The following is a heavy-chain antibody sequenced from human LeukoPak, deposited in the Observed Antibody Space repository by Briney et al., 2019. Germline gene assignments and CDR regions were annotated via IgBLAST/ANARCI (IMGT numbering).Heavy chain of an antibody. J-gene: IGHJ4*02. CDR2: IGNTET. CDR1: GFTFDTFA. Sequence: GESLRLSCAASGFTFDTFAMAWVRLASGKGLEWVSSIGNTETYYADSVKGRFTISRDNSKSTIYLHMNNLRAEDTALYYCARDGQAFNSNWDYFEYWGQGTPVTVSS. CDR3: ARDGQAFNSNWDYFEY. D-gene: IGHD7-27*01. V-gene: IGHV3-23*01.